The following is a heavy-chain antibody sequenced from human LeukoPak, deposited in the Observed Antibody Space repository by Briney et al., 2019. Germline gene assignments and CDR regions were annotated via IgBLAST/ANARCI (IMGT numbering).Heavy chain of an antibody. Sequence: ASVKVSCKASGYTFTNYGFSWVRQAPGQGLEWMGWINPNSGGTNYAQKFQGRVTMTRDTSISTAYMELSRLRSDDTAVYYCARVVGVVPADAFDIWGQGTMVTVSS. D-gene: IGHD2-2*01. J-gene: IGHJ3*02. CDR1: GYTFTNYG. CDR3: ARVVGVVPADAFDI. CDR2: INPNSGGT. V-gene: IGHV1-2*02.